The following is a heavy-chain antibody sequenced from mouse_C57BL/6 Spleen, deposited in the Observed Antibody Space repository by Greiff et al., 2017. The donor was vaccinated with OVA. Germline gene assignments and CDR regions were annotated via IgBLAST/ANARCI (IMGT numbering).Heavy chain of an antibody. J-gene: IGHJ4*01. V-gene: IGHV5-17*01. CDR2: ISSGSSTI. Sequence: EVKLVESGGGLVKPGGSLKLSCAASGFTFSDYGLHWVRQAPEKGLEWVAYISSGSSTIYYADTVKGRFTISRDNAKNTLFLQMTSLRSEDTAMYYCARGPGYYAMDYWGQGTSVTVSS. CDR1: GFTFSDYG. CDR3: ARGPGYYAMDY.